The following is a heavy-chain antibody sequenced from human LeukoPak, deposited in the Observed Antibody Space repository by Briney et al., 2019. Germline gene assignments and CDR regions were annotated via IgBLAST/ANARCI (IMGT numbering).Heavy chain of an antibody. J-gene: IGHJ4*02. D-gene: IGHD3-9*01. V-gene: IGHV3-30-3*01. CDR2: ISYDGSNK. Sequence: PGRSLRLSCAASGFTFSSYAMHWVRQAPGKGLEWVAVISYDGSNKYYADSVKGRLTISRDNSKNTLYLQMNSLRAEDTAVYYCARDPTPPALVSWVNFDYWGQGTLVTVSS. CDR1: GFTFSSYA. CDR3: ARDPTPPALVSWVNFDY.